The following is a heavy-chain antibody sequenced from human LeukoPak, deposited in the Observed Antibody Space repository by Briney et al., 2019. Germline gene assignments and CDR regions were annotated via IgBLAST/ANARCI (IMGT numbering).Heavy chain of an antibody. V-gene: IGHV1-2*02. CDR3: ARKRGVGVDTNAFDM. J-gene: IGHJ3*02. CDR2: INANNDGS. Sequence: ASVKVSCKASGYTITGYYMHWVRQAPGQGFEWMGWINANNDGSVYAQKFQGRVTMTRDTYINTAYMELSRLRSDDTAVYYCARKRGVGVDTNAFDMWGQGTMVTVSS. CDR1: GYTITGYY. D-gene: IGHD3-3*01.